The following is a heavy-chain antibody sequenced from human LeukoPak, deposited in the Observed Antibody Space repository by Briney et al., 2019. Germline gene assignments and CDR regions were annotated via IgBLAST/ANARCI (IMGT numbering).Heavy chain of an antibody. CDR2: ISYDGSNK. Sequence: GGSLRLSCAASGFTFSSYGMHWVRQAPGKGLEWVAVISYDGSNKYYADSVKGRFTISRDNSKNTLYLQMNSLRAEDTAVYYCAKIHVVVAAISYFNYWGQGTLVTVSS. V-gene: IGHV3-30*18. CDR3: AKIHVVVAAISYFNY. J-gene: IGHJ4*02. CDR1: GFTFSSYG. D-gene: IGHD2-15*01.